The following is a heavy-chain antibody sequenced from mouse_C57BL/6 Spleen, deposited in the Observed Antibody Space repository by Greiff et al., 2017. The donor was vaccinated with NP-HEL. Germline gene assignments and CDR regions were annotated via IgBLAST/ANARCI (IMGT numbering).Heavy chain of an antibody. CDR3: ARDYGSSYDYAMDY. J-gene: IGHJ4*01. CDR1: GYTFTSYD. CDR2: IYPRDGST. Sequence: VQLQQSGPELVKPGASVKLSCKASGYTFTSYDINWVKQRPGQGLEWIGWIYPRDGSTKYKEKFKGKATLTVDTSSSTSYMELHSLTSEDSAVYFCARDYGSSYDYAMDYWGQGTSVTVSS. D-gene: IGHD1-1*01. V-gene: IGHV1-85*01.